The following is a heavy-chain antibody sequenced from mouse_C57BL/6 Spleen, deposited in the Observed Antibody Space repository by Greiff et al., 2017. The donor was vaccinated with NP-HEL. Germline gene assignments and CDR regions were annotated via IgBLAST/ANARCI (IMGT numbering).Heavy chain of an antibody. CDR1: GFTFTDYY. CDR3: ARYGGDYPYYYAMDY. D-gene: IGHD2-4*01. V-gene: IGHV7-3*01. Sequence: EVKVVESGGGLVQPGGSLSLSCAASGFTFTDYYMSWVRQPPGKALEWLGFIRNKANGYTTEYSASVKGRFTISRDNSQSILYLQMNALRAEDSATYYCARYGGDYPYYYAMDYWGQGTSVTVSP. J-gene: IGHJ4*01. CDR2: IRNKANGYTT.